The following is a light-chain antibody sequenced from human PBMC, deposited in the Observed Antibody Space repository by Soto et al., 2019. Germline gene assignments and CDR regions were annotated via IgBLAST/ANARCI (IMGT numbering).Light chain of an antibody. V-gene: IGKV3-15*01. Sequence: EIFMTQSPATLSVSPGEKVILSCRASESVGSTLAWYQQKPGQAPRLLIRGASTRATGVPARFSGSGSGTEFTLTINSPQSEDFGGYLRHQYSTSLTFRGGTTLEIK. CDR1: ESVGST. J-gene: IGKJ4*02. CDR3: HQYSTSLT. CDR2: GAS.